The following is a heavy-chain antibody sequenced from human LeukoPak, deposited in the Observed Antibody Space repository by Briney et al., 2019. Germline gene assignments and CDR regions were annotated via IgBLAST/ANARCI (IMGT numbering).Heavy chain of an antibody. D-gene: IGHD3-3*01. CDR3: AKGAEWLPNYYFDY. CDR1: GFTFSSYA. J-gene: IGHJ4*02. Sequence: GGSLRLSCAATGFTFSSYAMTWVRQAPGKGLEWVSGISGSGDTTYYADSVKGRFTISRDNSKNTLYLQMNSLRAEDTAVYYCAKGAEWLPNYYFDYWGQGTLVTVSS. V-gene: IGHV3-23*01. CDR2: ISGSGDTT.